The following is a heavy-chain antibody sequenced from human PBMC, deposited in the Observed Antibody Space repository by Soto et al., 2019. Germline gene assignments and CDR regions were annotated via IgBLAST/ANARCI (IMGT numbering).Heavy chain of an antibody. V-gene: IGHV1-8*01. Sequence: QVQLVQSGAEVKKPGASVKVSCKAAGYTFTSYDINWVRRATGQGLEWMGWMNPNSGNTGYAQKFQGRVTITRNTSISTAYMELSSLRAEDTAVYYGAREKTSYGMDVWGQGTTVTVSS. CDR1: GYTFTSYD. CDR3: AREKTSYGMDV. CDR2: MNPNSGNT. J-gene: IGHJ6*02.